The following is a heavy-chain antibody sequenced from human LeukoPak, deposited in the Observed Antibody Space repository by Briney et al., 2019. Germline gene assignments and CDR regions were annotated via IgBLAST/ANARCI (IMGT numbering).Heavy chain of an antibody. CDR2: IRSSGVST. CDR1: GFTFSSYA. Sequence: GGSLRLSCAASGFTFSSYAMAWVRQAPGKGLDWVAAIRSSGVSTYYADSVKGRFTISRDNSKNTLYLHMNSLRAEDTAVYYCAKDTGSYPSSQFDSWGQGTLVTVSS. J-gene: IGHJ4*02. D-gene: IGHD1-26*01. V-gene: IGHV3-23*01. CDR3: AKDTGSYPSSQFDS.